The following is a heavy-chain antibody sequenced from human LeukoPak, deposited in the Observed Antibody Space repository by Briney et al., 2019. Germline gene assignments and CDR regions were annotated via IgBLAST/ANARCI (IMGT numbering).Heavy chain of an antibody. V-gene: IGHV3-9*01. CDR3: AKDLRRYYDSSGYSN. CDR1: GFTFDDYA. J-gene: IGHJ4*02. CDR2: ISWNSGSI. Sequence: GRSPRLSCAASGFTFDDYAMHWVRQAPGKGLEWVSGISWNSGSIGYADSVKGRFTISRDNAKNSLYLQMNSLRAEDTALYYCAKDLRRYYDSSGYSNWGQGTLVTVSS. D-gene: IGHD3-22*01.